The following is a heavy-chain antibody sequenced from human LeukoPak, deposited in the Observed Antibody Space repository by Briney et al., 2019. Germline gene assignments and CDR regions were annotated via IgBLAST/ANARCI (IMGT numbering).Heavy chain of an antibody. Sequence: SVKVSCKASGYTFTSYGISWVRQAPGQGLEWMGRIIPILGIANYAQKFQGRVTITADKSTSTAYMELSSPRSEDTAVYYCARDSDDYGGNGFDYWGQGTLVTVSS. V-gene: IGHV1-69*04. CDR3: ARDSDDYGGNGFDY. D-gene: IGHD4-23*01. CDR2: IIPILGIA. J-gene: IGHJ4*02. CDR1: GYTFTSYG.